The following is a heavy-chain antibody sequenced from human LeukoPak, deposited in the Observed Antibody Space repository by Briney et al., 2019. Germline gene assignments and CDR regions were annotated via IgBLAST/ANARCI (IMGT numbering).Heavy chain of an antibody. V-gene: IGHV3-7*03. CDR1: GFTFSNYW. CDR2: INRDGSER. Sequence: GGSLRLSCAASGFTFSNYWMTWVRQAPGKGLEWVANINRDGSERYYVDSVKGRFTISRDDAKSSPYLQMNSLRAEDTAVYYCARRNAMDVWGQGTTVIVFS. J-gene: IGHJ6*02. CDR3: ARRNAMDV.